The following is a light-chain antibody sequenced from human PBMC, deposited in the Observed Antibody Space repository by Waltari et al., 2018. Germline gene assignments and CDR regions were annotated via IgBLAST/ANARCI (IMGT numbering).Light chain of an antibody. CDR3: AAWFDSLNGWV. CDR1: VSRIGRFD. J-gene: IGLJ3*02. V-gene: IGLV1-44*01. Sequence: QSLVTQSPSVSGTPGQRVTILCPSSVSRIGRFDLNCYQQFPGPAPNLLIYHINVRPSGVPDRFSGSKSGTSATLTISGLQSEDEADYYCAAWFDSLNGWVFGGGTKVTVL. CDR2: HIN.